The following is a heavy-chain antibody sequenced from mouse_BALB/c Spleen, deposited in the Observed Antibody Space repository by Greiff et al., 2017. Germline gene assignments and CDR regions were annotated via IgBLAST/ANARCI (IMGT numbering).Heavy chain of an antibody. D-gene: IGHD1-1*01. CDR3: ARAEFNGGFAY. Sequence: EVQLQQSGPELVKPGASVKISCKASGYSFTGYFMNWVMQSHGKSLEWIGRINPYNGDTFYNQKFKGKATLTVDKSSSTAHMELRSLASEDSAVYYCARAEFNGGFAYWGQGTLVTVSA. J-gene: IGHJ3*01. CDR2: INPYNGDT. CDR1: GYSFTGYF. V-gene: IGHV1-20*02.